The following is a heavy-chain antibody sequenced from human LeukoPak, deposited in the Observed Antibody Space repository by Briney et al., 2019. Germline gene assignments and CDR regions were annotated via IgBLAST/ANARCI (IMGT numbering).Heavy chain of an antibody. Sequence: GESLKISCKGSGYSFSNYWIGWVRQMPGKGLEWMGIIYPDDSDTRYSPSFQGQVTISADKSISTAYLQWNSLKASDTAMYYCARRAYCGGDCYTDYWGQGTLVTVSS. D-gene: IGHD2-21*02. J-gene: IGHJ4*02. CDR2: IYPDDSDT. CDR1: GYSFSNYW. CDR3: ARRAYCGGDCYTDY. V-gene: IGHV5-51*01.